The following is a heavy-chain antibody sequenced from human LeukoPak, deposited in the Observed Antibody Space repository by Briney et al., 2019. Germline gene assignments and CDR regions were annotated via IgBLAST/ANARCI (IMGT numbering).Heavy chain of an antibody. D-gene: IGHD2-21*01. V-gene: IGHV3-23*01. Sequence: PGGSLRPSCAASGFTFSSYAMSWVRQAPGKGLEWVSAISSGGGSTFYADSVKGRFIISRDNSKNTLYLQMNSLRAEDTAVYYCAKVLRVSWYFDLWGRGTLVTVTS. J-gene: IGHJ2*01. CDR3: AKVLRVSWYFDL. CDR2: ISSGGGST. CDR1: GFTFSSYA.